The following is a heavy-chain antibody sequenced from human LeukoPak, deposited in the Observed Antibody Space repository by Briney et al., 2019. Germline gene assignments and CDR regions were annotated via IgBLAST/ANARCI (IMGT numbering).Heavy chain of an antibody. Sequence: PGGSLRLSCAASGFTFSSYEMHWVRQAPGKGLEWVSYISRSGSTIYYADSVKGRFTISRDNAKNSLYLQMNSLRAEDTAVYYCARDIVHTAMGHMDVWGKGTTVTISS. J-gene: IGHJ6*03. CDR3: ARDIVHTAMGHMDV. D-gene: IGHD5-18*01. V-gene: IGHV3-48*03. CDR1: GFTFSSYE. CDR2: ISRSGSTI.